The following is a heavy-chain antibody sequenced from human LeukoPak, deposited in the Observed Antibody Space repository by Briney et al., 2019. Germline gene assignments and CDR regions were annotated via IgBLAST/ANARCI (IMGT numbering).Heavy chain of an antibody. V-gene: IGHV4-4*07. CDR3: ARSYYGDYLGYFDL. CDR2: IYTNGDT. J-gene: IGHJ2*01. D-gene: IGHD4-17*01. Sequence: SETLSLTGTGSGVSISSYYWSWIRQPAGKGLEWIGRIYTNGDTDYNPSLKSRVTMSVDTSKNQFSLNLSSVTAADTAVFYCARSYYGDYLGYFDLWGRGTLVTVSS. CDR1: GVSISSYY.